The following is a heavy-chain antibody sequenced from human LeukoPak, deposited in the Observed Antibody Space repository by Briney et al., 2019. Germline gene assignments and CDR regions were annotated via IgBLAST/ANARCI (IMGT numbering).Heavy chain of an antibody. CDR3: ARVWIGSGRFYDDRGAFDY. V-gene: IGHV4-38-2*02. J-gene: IGHJ4*02. CDR1: GYSIGSGYY. Sequence: SETLSLTCTVSGYSIGSGYYWGWIRQPPGKGLEWIANIYHSGSTYYNPSLKSRVTVSVDTSKNQFSLKLSSVTAADTAVYYCARVWIGSGRFYDDRGAFDYWGQGTLVTVSS. D-gene: IGHD1-26*01. CDR2: IYHSGST.